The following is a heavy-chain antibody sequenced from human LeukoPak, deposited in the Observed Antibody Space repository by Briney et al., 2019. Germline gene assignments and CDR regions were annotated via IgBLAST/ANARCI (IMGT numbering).Heavy chain of an antibody. J-gene: IGHJ2*01. D-gene: IGHD6-19*01. CDR2: ISSSSDTR. V-gene: IGHV3-48*02. CDR1: GFTFSTYS. CDR3: ARDGAVSGVYWYFDL. Sequence: PGGSLRLSCVASGFTFSTYSMNWLRQAPGKGLEWVSYISSSSDTRYYADFVKGRLTISRDNAKNSLYSQMSNLRDEDAAVYYCARDGAVSGVYWYFDLWGRGTLVTVSS.